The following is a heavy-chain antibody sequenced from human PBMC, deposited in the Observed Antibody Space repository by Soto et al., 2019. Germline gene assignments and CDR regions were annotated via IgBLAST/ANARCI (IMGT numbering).Heavy chain of an antibody. Sequence: QVQLVESGGGVVQPGRSLRLSCAASGFTFSSYAMHWVRQAPGKGLEWVAVISYDGSNKYYANSVKGRFTISRDNSKNTLYLQMNSLRAEDTAVYYCARPVDYLLDYGMDVWGQGTTVTVSS. D-gene: IGHD4-17*01. CDR2: ISYDGSNK. V-gene: IGHV3-30-3*01. CDR3: ARPVDYLLDYGMDV. J-gene: IGHJ6*02. CDR1: GFTFSSYA.